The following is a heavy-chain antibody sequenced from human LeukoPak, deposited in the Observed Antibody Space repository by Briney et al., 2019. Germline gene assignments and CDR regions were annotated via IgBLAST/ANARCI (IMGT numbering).Heavy chain of an antibody. J-gene: IGHJ4*02. CDR3: ARDYYGSGSYSSFDY. Sequence: PGGSLRLSCAASGFTFSSYAMHWVRQAPGKGLQWVAVISYDGSNKYYADSVKGRFTISRDNSENTLYLQMNSLRAEDTAVYYCARDYYGSGSYSSFDYWGQGTLVTVSS. D-gene: IGHD3-10*01. CDR1: GFTFSSYA. V-gene: IGHV3-30*04. CDR2: ISYDGSNK.